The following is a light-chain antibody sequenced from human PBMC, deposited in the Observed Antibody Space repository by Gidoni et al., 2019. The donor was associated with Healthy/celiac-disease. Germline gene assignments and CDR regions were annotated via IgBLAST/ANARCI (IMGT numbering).Light chain of an antibody. CDR2: LGS. J-gene: IGKJ2*01. CDR3: MQALQTPRYT. V-gene: IGKV2-28*01. Sequence: DIVMTPSPLSLPVTPGEPASISCRSSQSLLHRNGYNYLDWYLQKPGQSPQLLISLGSNRASGVPDRFSGSGSGTECTLKISRVEAEDVGVYYCMQALQTPRYTFXXXTKLEIK. CDR1: QSLLHRNGYNY.